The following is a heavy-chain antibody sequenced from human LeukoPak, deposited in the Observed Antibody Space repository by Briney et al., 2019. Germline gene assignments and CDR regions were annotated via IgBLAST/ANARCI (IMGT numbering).Heavy chain of an antibody. Sequence: SETLSLTCTVSGYSISSGYYWGWIRQPPGKGLEWIGSIYHSGSTYYNPSLKSRVTISVDTSKNQFSLKLSSVTAADTAVYYCARNLYSSSWYYYYYYMDVWGKGTTVTVSS. CDR3: ARNLYSSSWYYYYYYMDV. D-gene: IGHD6-13*01. J-gene: IGHJ6*03. V-gene: IGHV4-38-2*02. CDR2: IYHSGST. CDR1: GYSISSGYY.